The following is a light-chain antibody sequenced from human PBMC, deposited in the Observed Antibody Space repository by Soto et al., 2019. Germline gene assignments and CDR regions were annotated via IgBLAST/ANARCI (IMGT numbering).Light chain of an antibody. J-gene: IGLJ3*02. V-gene: IGLV2-14*03. CDR1: SSDVGGYNY. CDR2: DVS. CDR3: ISYTGSSTWV. Sequence: QSALTQPASVSGSPGQSITISCTGTSSDVGGYNYVSWFQHHPGKAPKLIIYDVSNRPSGVSNRFSGSKSGSTATLTISGLQAEDEADDYCISYTGSSTWVFGGGTKLTVL.